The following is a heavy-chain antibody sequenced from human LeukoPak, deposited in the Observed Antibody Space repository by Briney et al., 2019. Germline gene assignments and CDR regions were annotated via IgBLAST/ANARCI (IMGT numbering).Heavy chain of an antibody. Sequence: SETLSLTCTVSGGSISSSSYYWGWIRQPPGKGLEWIGSIYYSGSTYYNPSLKSRVTISVDTSKNQFSLKLSSVTAADTAVYYCARSLIPSGGAFDIWGQGTMVTVSS. CDR1: GGSISSSSYY. D-gene: IGHD2-21*01. CDR2: IYYSGST. V-gene: IGHV4-39*01. CDR3: ARSLIPSGGAFDI. J-gene: IGHJ3*02.